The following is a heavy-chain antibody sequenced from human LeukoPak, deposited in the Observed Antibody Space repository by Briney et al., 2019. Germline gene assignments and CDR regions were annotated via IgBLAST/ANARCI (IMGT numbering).Heavy chain of an antibody. V-gene: IGHV4-34*01. D-gene: IGHD3-9*01. CDR3: ARPTSRYFDWPDDAFDI. CDR1: GGSFSGYY. J-gene: IGHJ3*02. Sequence: PSETLSLTCAVYGGSFSGYYWSWIRQPPGKGLKWIGEINHSGSTNYNPSLKSRVTISVDTSKNQFSLKLSSVTAADTAVYYCARPTSRYFDWPDDAFDIWGQGTMVTVSS. CDR2: INHSGST.